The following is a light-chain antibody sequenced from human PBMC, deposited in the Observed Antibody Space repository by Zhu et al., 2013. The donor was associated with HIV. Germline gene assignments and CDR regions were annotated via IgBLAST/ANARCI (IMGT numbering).Light chain of an antibody. Sequence: EIVLTQSPGTLSLSPGERATLSCRASQSVHSNFLAWYQQKPGQAPRLLMYAASSRATGIPDRFSGSGSGTDFTLTISRLEPEDFAVYYCQQYANSPRTFGGGTKVEI. CDR3: QQYANSPRT. CDR1: QSVHSNF. J-gene: IGKJ4*01. CDR2: AAS. V-gene: IGKV3-20*01.